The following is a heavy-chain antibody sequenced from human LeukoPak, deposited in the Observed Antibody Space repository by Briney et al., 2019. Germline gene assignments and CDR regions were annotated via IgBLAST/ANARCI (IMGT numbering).Heavy chain of an antibody. J-gene: IGHJ5*02. CDR1: GGSFSGYY. D-gene: IGHD5-18*01. CDR2: INHSGST. Sequence: SETLSLTCAVYGGSFSGYYWSWIRQPPGKGLEWIGEINHSGSTNYNPSLKSRVTISVDTSKNQFSLKLSSVTAADTAVYYCARLDVDTAMVNWFDPWGQGTLVTVSS. CDR3: ARLDVDTAMVNWFDP. V-gene: IGHV4-34*01.